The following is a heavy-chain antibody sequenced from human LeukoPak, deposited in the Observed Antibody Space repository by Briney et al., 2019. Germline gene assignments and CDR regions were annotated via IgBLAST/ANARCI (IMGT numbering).Heavy chain of an antibody. J-gene: IGHJ4*02. CDR2: ISSSSGYT. V-gene: IGHV3-11*03. CDR1: GFTFSDSY. D-gene: IGHD4-17*01. Sequence: GGSLRLSCAASGFTFSDSYMSWIRQAPGKGLEWVSYISSSSGYTIYADSVQGRFTISRDNPKNSLYLQMNSLRAEDTAVYYCARTEMTTVTFDYWGQGTLVTVSS. CDR3: ARTEMTTVTFDY.